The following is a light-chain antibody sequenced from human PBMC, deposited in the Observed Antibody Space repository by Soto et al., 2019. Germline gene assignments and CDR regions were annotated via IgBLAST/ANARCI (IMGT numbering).Light chain of an antibody. CDR2: AAS. CDR3: QQSYSTPIT. V-gene: IGKV1-39*01. J-gene: IGKJ5*01. Sequence: DIQMTQSTSSLSASVGDRVTITCRASQSISSYLNWYQQKPGKAPKVLIYAASNLQSGVPSRFSGSGSGTDFTLTISSLQPEDFATYYCQQSYSTPITFGQGTRLEIE. CDR1: QSISSY.